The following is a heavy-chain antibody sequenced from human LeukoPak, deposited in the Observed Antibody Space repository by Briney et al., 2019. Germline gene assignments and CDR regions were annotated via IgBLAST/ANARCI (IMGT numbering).Heavy chain of an antibody. CDR2: ISGNGGRT. J-gene: IGHJ4*02. V-gene: IGHV3-23*01. D-gene: IGHD2-21*01. Sequence: GGSLRLSCAASGFTFSILDMSWVRQAPGKGLEWVSAISGNGGRTYYADSVKGRFTISRDNSKNTLYLQMNSLRAEDTAVYYCAKDLPTLAYCGGDCYRPGDYWGQGTLVTVSS. CDR1: GFTFSILD. CDR3: AKDLPTLAYCGGDCYRPGDY.